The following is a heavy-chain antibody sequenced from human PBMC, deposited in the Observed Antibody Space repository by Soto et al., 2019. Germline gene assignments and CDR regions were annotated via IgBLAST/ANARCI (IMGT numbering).Heavy chain of an antibody. CDR2: VKYDGSTT. CDR1: GFTFSTYW. CDR3: ARGIRNYYGVDV. V-gene: IGHV3-74*01. J-gene: IGHJ6*02. Sequence: EVQLVESGGGLVQPGGSLRLSCVASGFTFSTYWMHWVRQAPGKGLVWVSRVKYDGSTTSYADSVKGRFTISRDYAKNTVYLQMNSLPAEDTGVYYCARGIRNYYGVDVWGQGTTVTVSS. D-gene: IGHD5-18*01.